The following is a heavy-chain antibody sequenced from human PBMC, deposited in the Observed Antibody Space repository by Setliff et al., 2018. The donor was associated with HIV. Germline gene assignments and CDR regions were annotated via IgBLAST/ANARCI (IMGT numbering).Heavy chain of an antibody. CDR2: ISVDSGDS. CDR3: ARVLIGGRDIVVGVL. D-gene: IGHD2-15*01. CDR1: GYTFRNQG. V-gene: IGHV1-18*01. Sequence: ASVKVSCKASGYTFRNQGLSWVRQAPGQGPEWMGWISVDSGDSYYGQKFQDRVIMTADTSTNTAYMELRSLRSDDSAIYYCARVLIGGRDIVVGVLWGQGTQVTVS. J-gene: IGHJ4*02.